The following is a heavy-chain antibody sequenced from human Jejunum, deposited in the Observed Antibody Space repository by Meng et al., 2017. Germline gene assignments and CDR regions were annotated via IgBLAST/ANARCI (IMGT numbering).Heavy chain of an antibody. V-gene: IGHV4-30-4*01. CDR3: ARDRTTGRYFDY. CDR2: IYYSGST. Sequence: LPLPGTVSGGTISSGYYYWSWIRQPPGKGLEWIGYIYYSGSTYYNPSLKSRVTISVDTSKNQFSLKLSSVTAADTAVYYCARDRTTGRYFDYWGQGTLVTVSS. D-gene: IGHD4-11*01. J-gene: IGHJ4*02. CDR1: GGTISSGYYY.